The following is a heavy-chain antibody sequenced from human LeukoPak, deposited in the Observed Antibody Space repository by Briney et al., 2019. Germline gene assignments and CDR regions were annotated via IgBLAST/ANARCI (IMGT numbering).Heavy chain of an antibody. V-gene: IGHV4-34*01. Sequence: SETLSLTCAVYGGSFSGYYWSWIRQPPGKGLEWIGEINHSGSTNYNPSLKSRVTISVDTSKNRFSLKLSSVTAADTAVYYCAREGGYDISTGYYNWFDPWGQGTLVTVSS. CDR2: INHSGST. D-gene: IGHD3-9*01. J-gene: IGHJ5*02. CDR1: GGSFSGYY. CDR3: AREGGYDISTGYYNWFDP.